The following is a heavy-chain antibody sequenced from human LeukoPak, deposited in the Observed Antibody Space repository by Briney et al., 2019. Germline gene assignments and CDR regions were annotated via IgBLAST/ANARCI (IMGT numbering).Heavy chain of an antibody. J-gene: IGHJ4*02. D-gene: IGHD3-10*01. Sequence: SETLSLTCTVSGGSISSSSYYSGWLRQPPGKGLEWIGSIYYGGSTFYNPSLKRRVTISVDTSKNQFSLKLSSVTAADTAVYYCAGQGRPGFASGYWGQGTLVTVSS. V-gene: IGHV4-39*01. CDR1: GGSISSSSYY. CDR2: IYYGGST. CDR3: AGQGRPGFASGY.